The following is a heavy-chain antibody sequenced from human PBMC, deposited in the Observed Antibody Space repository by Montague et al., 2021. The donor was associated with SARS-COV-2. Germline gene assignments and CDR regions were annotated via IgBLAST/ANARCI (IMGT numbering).Heavy chain of an antibody. CDR1: GFTFSSSE. V-gene: IGHV3-48*03. CDR2: ISSSGRTI. D-gene: IGHD3-22*01. CDR3: ARSCYYDSSGYYPDAFDI. J-gene: IGHJ3*02. Sequence: SLRLSCAASGFTFSSSEINWVRQAPGKGLEWVSYISSSGRTIYYADSVKGRFTISRDNAKNSLYLQMNSLRAEDTAVYYCARSCYYDSSGYYPDAFDIWGQGTMVTVSS.